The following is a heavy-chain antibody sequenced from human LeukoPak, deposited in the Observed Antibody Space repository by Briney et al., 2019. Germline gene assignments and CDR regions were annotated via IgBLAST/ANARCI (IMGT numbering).Heavy chain of an antibody. J-gene: IGHJ4*02. CDR1: GYSINSGYY. V-gene: IGHV4-38-2*02. CDR2: IYYSGST. CDR3: ASRRALNYFDY. Sequence: KTSETLSLTCTVSGYSINSGYYWGWIRQPPGKGLEWIGSIYYSGSTYYNPSLQSRVTISVDTSKNQFSLKLTSVTAADTAVYYCASRRALNYFDYWGQGTLVTVSS.